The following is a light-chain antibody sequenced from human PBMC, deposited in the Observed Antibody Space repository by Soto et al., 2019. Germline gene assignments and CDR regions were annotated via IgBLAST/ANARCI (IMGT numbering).Light chain of an antibody. J-gene: IGKJ5*01. CDR1: QSISGNY. V-gene: IGKV3-20*01. Sequence: IVLTQSPGTLSLYPGETATLSCRASQSISGNYLAWYHHKPGQAPRLLIYDSSRRATGIPDRFSGSGPGTDYTHPVSRQAPEDVAIYYCQQYSGSIPFGQGTRLEIE. CDR3: QQYSGSIP. CDR2: DSS.